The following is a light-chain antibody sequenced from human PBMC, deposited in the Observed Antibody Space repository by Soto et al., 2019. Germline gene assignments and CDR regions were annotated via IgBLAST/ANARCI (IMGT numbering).Light chain of an antibody. CDR1: SSDVGGYNY. CDR3: SSYASTSTLVL. CDR2: EVS. J-gene: IGLJ2*01. V-gene: IGLV2-14*01. Sequence: QSALTQPASVSGSPGQSITISCTGTSSDVGGYNYVSWYQQHAGKAPKLMIYEVSHRPSGVSDRFSGSKSGNTASLTISGLLAEDEADYYCSSYASTSTLVLFGGGTKLTVL.